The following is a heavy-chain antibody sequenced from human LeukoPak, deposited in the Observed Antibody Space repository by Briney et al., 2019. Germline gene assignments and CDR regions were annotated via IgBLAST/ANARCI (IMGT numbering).Heavy chain of an antibody. CDR3: ARHALREYYYGSSGYYYGFPPPSYFDY. CDR1: GGSISSSSYY. V-gene: IGHV4-39*01. Sequence: SETLSLTCTVSGGSISSSSYYWGWIRQPPGKGLEWLGSIYYSGSTYYNPSLKSRVTISVDTSKTQLSLKLSSVTAADTAVYYCARHALREYYYGSSGYYYGFPPPSYFDYWGQGTLVTVSS. J-gene: IGHJ4*02. CDR2: IYYSGST. D-gene: IGHD3-22*01.